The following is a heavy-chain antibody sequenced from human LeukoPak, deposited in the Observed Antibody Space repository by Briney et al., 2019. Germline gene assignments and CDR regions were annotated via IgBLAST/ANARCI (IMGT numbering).Heavy chain of an antibody. CDR3: ARGGLYWHI. J-gene: IGHJ3*02. CDR2: IKQDGSEK. D-gene: IGHD2-15*01. CDR1: GIILSTYW. Sequence: GGSLRLSCAASGIILSTYWMSWVRQAPGKGLEWVANIKQDGSEKNYVDSVKGRFTISRDNAKNSLYLQMNSLRAEDTALYYCARGGLYWHIWGQGTMVTVSS. V-gene: IGHV3-7*04.